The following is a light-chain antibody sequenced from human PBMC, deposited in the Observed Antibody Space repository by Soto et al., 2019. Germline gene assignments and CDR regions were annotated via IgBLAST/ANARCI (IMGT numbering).Light chain of an antibody. CDR2: LAS. CDR3: QQYDNWPPSDT. J-gene: IGKJ2*01. CDR1: QSINSK. Sequence: EIVMTQSPATLSVSPGERVTLSCRASQSINSKLAWYQQKPGQAPRLLIYLASTRATGIPARFSGSGSGTDFTLTISSLQSADFAVYYCQQYDNWPPSDTFGQGTKREIE. V-gene: IGKV3-15*01.